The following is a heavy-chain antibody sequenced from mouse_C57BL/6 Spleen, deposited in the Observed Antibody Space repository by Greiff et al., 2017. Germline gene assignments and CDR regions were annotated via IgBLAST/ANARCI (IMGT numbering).Heavy chain of an antibody. CDR2: INPNNGGT. V-gene: IGHV1-26*01. CDR1: GYTFTDYY. CDR3: ARQDGYFAY. D-gene: IGHD2-3*01. Sequence: VQLQQSGPELVKPGASVKISCKASGYTFTDYYMNWVKQSHGKSLEWIGDINPNNGGTSYNQKFKGKATLTVDKSASTAYMELRSLTSEDSAVYYCARQDGYFAYWGQGTLVTVSA. J-gene: IGHJ3*01.